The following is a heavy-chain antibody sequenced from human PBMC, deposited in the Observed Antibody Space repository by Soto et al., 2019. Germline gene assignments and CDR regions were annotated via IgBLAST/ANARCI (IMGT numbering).Heavy chain of an antibody. CDR1: GFTFSDYA. CDR3: AKNDCGDTTCQLMDH. D-gene: IGHD2-21*01. Sequence: EVQLMESGGGLVQPGGSLRLSCAASGFTFSDYAMSWVRQAPGKGLEWVSAISGAGNSASHASSVQGRFVISRDNSKNTLFLQMNSLRAEDTAAYYCAKNDCGDTTCQLMDHWGQGTLVTVSS. CDR2: ISGAGNSA. J-gene: IGHJ4*02. V-gene: IGHV3-23*01.